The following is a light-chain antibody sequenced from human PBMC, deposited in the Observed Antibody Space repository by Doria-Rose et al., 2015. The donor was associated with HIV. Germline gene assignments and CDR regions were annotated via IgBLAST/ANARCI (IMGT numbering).Light chain of an antibody. CDR1: QRFSSTY. CDR3: HQYGTSWT. Sequence: TQSPGTLSLSPGERATLSCRASQRFSSTYLAWYQQKPVHAPSLLIYDGSTRATGIPDRFSASGSGTDFTLTINRLEPEDFALYYCHQYGTSWTFGQGTKVEI. J-gene: IGKJ1*01. V-gene: IGKV3-20*01. CDR2: DGS.